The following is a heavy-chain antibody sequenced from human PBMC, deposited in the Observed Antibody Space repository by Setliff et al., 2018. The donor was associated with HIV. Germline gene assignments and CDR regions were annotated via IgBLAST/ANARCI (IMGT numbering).Heavy chain of an antibody. J-gene: IGHJ4*02. Sequence: PGGSLRLSCAASGFSFSSYWMHWVRQAPGKGLVWVSYISASGSTIYYTDSVKGRFTISRDNAKNSLDLQMKSLRADDTSVYYCARGSSWYGPNRHRHINYWGQGTLVTVSS. D-gene: IGHD6-13*01. CDR1: GFSFSSYW. V-gene: IGHV3-48*03. CDR2: ISASGSTI. CDR3: ARGSSWYGPNRHRHINY.